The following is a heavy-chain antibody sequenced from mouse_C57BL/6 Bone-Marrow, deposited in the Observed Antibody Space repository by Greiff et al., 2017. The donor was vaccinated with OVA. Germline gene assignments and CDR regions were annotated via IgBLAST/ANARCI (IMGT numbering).Heavy chain of an antibody. J-gene: IGHJ4*01. V-gene: IGHV1-54*01. CDR1: GYAFTNYL. Sequence: VQLQQSGAELVRPGTSVKVSCKASGYAFTNYLIEWVKQRPGQGLEWIGVINPGSGGTNYNEKFKGKATLTADKSSSTAYMQLSSLTSEDSAVYFCAREITTVVATPYYAMDYWGQGTSVTVSS. CDR2: INPGSGGT. CDR3: AREITTVVATPYYAMDY. D-gene: IGHD1-1*01.